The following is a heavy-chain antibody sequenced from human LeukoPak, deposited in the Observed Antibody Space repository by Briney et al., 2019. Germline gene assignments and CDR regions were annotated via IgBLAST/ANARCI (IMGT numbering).Heavy chain of an antibody. CDR2: ISSTGAI. CDR3: ARSTSYYFDY. D-gene: IGHD1-26*01. CDR1: GFTFSSFE. V-gene: IGHV3-48*03. Sequence: GGSLRLSCAASGFTFSSFEMNWVRQAPGKGLEWVSYISSTGAIYYADSVKGRFTSSRDNAKNSLFLQMNSLRDEDTAVYYCARSTSYYFDYWGQGILVTVSS. J-gene: IGHJ4*02.